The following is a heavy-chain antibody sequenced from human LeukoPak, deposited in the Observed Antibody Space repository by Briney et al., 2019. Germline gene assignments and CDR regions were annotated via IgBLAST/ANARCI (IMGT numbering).Heavy chain of an antibody. D-gene: IGHD6-13*01. V-gene: IGHV4-61*05. CDR3: ARGLGIAAAGGITQLVDY. CDR2: IYYSGST. J-gene: IGHJ4*02. Sequence: PSETLSLTCTVSGGSISSSSYYWGWIRQPPGKGLEWIGYIYYSGSTIYNPSLKSRVTMSVDTSKNQFSLKLSSVTAADTAVYYCARGLGIAAAGGITQLVDYWGQGTLVTVSS. CDR1: GGSISSSSYY.